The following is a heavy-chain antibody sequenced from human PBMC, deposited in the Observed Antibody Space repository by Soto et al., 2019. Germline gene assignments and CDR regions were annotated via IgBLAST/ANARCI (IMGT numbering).Heavy chain of an antibody. J-gene: IGHJ4*02. CDR1: GGSISSGDYY. CDR3: ARGYRYGPLDY. V-gene: IGHV4-30-4*01. Sequence: QVQLQESGPGLVKPSQTLSLTCTVSGGSISSGDYYWSWIRQPPGKGLEWIGYIYSSGNTYYNPSLKSRVTISIDTSKNQFSLHLSSVTAADPAVYYCARGYRYGPLDYWGQGTLVTVSS. D-gene: IGHD5-18*01. CDR2: IYSSGNT.